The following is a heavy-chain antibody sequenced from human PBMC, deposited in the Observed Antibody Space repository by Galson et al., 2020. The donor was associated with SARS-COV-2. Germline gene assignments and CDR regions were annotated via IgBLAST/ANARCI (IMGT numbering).Heavy chain of an antibody. Sequence: SQTLSLTCTVSGGSISSGGYYWSWIRQHPGKGLEWIGYIYYSGSTYYNPSLKSRVTISVDTSKNQFSLKLSSVTAADTAVYYCAKRIAAAGTSWFDPWGQGTLVTVSS. CDR1: GGSISSGGYY. CDR3: AKRIAAAGTSWFDP. CDR2: IYYSGST. J-gene: IGHJ5*02. D-gene: IGHD6-13*01. V-gene: IGHV4-31*03.